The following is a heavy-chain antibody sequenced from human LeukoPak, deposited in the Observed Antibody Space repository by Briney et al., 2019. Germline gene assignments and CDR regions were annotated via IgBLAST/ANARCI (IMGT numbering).Heavy chain of an antibody. D-gene: IGHD5-12*01. CDR3: ARMGGYSGYATH. V-gene: IGHV4-59*08. CDR1: GCSISPYY. CDR2: IYSSGSA. J-gene: IGHJ4*02. Sequence: PSETLSLTCTVSGCSISPYYWGWIRQPPGKGLEWIGYIYSSGSANYNPSLKSRVTISVDTSKNQFSLKLSSVTAADTAVYYCARMGGYSGYATHWGQGTLVTVSS.